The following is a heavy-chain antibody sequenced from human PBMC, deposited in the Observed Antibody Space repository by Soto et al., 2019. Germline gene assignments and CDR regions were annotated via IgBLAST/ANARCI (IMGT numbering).Heavy chain of an antibody. Sequence: GGSLRLSCAASGFTFSSYWMSWVRQAPGKGLEWVANIKQDGSEKYYVDSVKGRFTISRDNAKNSLYLQMNSLRAEDTAVYYCAREPSRDSSSWYGFYDYWGQGTLVTVSS. D-gene: IGHD6-13*01. V-gene: IGHV3-7*01. CDR1: GFTFSSYW. CDR2: IKQDGSEK. CDR3: AREPSRDSSSWYGFYDY. J-gene: IGHJ4*02.